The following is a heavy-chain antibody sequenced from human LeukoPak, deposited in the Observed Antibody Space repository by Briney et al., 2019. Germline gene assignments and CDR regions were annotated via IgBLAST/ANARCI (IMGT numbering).Heavy chain of an antibody. J-gene: IGHJ4*02. D-gene: IGHD6-13*01. Sequence: PGGSLRLSCAGSGFTFGGYGMHWFRQTPGKGLEWVAVIAYDGSREFYADSVKGRFTISRDNAKNSLYLQMNSLRAEDTAGFFFAGAPGRYSSPLDDFDYWGQGTLVTVSS. CDR1: GFTFGGYG. V-gene: IGHV3-33*01. CDR3: AGAPGRYSSPLDDFDY. CDR2: IAYDGSRE.